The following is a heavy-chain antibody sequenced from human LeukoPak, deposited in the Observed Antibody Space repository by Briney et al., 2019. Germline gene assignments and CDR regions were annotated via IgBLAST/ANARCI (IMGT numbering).Heavy chain of an antibody. CDR1: GGSISSYY. D-gene: IGHD3-22*01. J-gene: IGHJ1*01. V-gene: IGHV4-59*01. Sequence: PSETLSLTCTVSGGSISSYYWSWIRQPPGKALEWIGYIYYSGSTNYNPSLKSRVTISVDTSKNQFSLKLSSVTAADTAVYYCARDSSGYYGHFQHWGQGTLVTVSS. CDR2: IYYSGST. CDR3: ARDSSGYYGHFQH.